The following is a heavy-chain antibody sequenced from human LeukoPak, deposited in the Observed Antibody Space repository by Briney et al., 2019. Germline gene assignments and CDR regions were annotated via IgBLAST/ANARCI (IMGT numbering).Heavy chain of an antibody. CDR1: GFTFSSYW. CDR3: AKGARGDTVTSIVGLNWFDP. V-gene: IGHV3-7*04. D-gene: IGHD4-17*01. CDR2: IKQDGSEK. Sequence: GGSLRLSCAASGFTFSSYWMSWVRQAPGKGLEWVANIKQDGSEKYYVDSVKGRFTISRDNSKNTLYLQMNSLRADDTAVYYCAKGARGDTVTSIVGLNWFDPWGQGTLVTVSS. J-gene: IGHJ5*02.